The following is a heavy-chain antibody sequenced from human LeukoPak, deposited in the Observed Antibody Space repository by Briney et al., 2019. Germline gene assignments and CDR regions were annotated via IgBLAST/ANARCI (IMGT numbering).Heavy chain of an antibody. D-gene: IGHD2-2*02. CDR1: GFTFSVYA. J-gene: IGHJ4*02. CDR3: AKEHDYTNAAPEWGFDS. Sequence: GGSLRPSCAASGFTFSVYAMSWVRQAPGKGLEWVSGISGSSSHTKDADFVRGRFTIYRDNSRNTLFLQLNSLTAEDTAVYYCAKEHDYTNAAPEWGFDSWGQGTLVTVSS. CDR2: ISGSSSHT. V-gene: IGHV3-23*01.